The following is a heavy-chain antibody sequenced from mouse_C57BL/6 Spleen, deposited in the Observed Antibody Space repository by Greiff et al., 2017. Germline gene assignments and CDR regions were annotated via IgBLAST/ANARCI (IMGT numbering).Heavy chain of an antibody. V-gene: IGHV2-5*01. Sequence: QVQLKQSGPGLVQPSQSLSITCTVSGFSLTSYGVHWVRQSPGKGLEWLGVIWRGGSTDYNAAFMSRLSITKDNSKRQVFFKMNSLQADDTAIYYCAKMGGYDYDGGDAMDYWGQGTSVTVSS. D-gene: IGHD2-4*01. CDR2: IWRGGST. J-gene: IGHJ4*01. CDR1: GFSLTSYG. CDR3: AKMGGYDYDGGDAMDY.